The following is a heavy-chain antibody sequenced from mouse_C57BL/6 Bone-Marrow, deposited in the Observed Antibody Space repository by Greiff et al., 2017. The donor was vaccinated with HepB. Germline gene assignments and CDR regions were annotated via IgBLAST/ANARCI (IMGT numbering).Heavy chain of an antibody. CDR2: ISGGGGNT. J-gene: IGHJ4*01. CDR3: ARQRYYSNWDYYAMDY. CDR1: GFTFSSYT. D-gene: IGHD2-5*01. Sequence: EVKLVESGGGLVKPGGSLKLSCAASGFTFSSYTMSWVRQTPEKRLAWVATISGGGGNTYYPDSVKGRFTISRDNAKNTLYLQMSSLRSEDTALYDCARQRYYSNWDYYAMDYCGQGTSVTVSS. V-gene: IGHV5-9*01.